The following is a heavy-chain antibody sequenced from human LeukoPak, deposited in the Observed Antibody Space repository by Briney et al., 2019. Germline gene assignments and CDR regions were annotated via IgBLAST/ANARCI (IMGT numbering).Heavy chain of an antibody. CDR3: ARDPNPFDWLRYGMDV. CDR2: INHDGSDT. CDR1: GFTFKLYW. Sequence: GGSLRLSCAASGFTFKLYWMHWVRQVPGRGPVWVSRINHDGSDTIYADSVRGRFTISRDDAKNTLYLQMNSLRSEDTAVYYCARDPNPFDWLRYGMDVWGQGTTVTVPS. V-gene: IGHV3-74*01. D-gene: IGHD3-9*01. J-gene: IGHJ6*02.